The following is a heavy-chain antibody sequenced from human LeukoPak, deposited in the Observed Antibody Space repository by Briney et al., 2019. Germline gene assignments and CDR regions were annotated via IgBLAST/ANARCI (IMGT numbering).Heavy chain of an antibody. CDR3: ARQKGNFYFDY. CDR2: IYHSGST. Sequence: SETLSLTCAVSGGSISSGGYSWSWIRQPPGKGLEWIGYIYHSGSTYYNPSLKSRVTMSVDTSKNHFSLKVSSVTAADTAVYYCARQKGNFYFDYWGQGTLVTVSS. D-gene: IGHD4-23*01. V-gene: IGHV4-30-2*01. CDR1: GGSISSGGYS. J-gene: IGHJ4*02.